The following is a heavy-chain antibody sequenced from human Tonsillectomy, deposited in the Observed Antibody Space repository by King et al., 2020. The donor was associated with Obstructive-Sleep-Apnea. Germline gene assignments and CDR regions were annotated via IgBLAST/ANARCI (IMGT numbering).Heavy chain of an antibody. CDR3: ARDFGTTWGIAARPDY. CDR1: RYTFTSYY. CDR2: INPSGGST. Sequence: QLVQSGAEVKKPGASVKVSCKASRYTFTSYYMHWVRQAPGQGLEWMGVINPSGGSTSYAQNFQGRVTMTRDTSTSTVYMELSSRRSEDTAVYYCARDFGTTWGIAARPDYWGQGTLVTVSS. J-gene: IGHJ4*02. D-gene: IGHD6-6*01. V-gene: IGHV1-46*01.